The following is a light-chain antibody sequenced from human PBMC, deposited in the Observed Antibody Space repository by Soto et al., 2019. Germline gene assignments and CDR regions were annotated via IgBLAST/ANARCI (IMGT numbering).Light chain of an antibody. Sequence: ALTQPASVSGSPGQSITISCTGTSSDVGSYNLVSWYQQHPGKAPKLMIYEGSKRPSGVSNRFSGSKSGNTASLTISGLQAEDEADYYCCSYAGSSTDVVFGGGTKLTVL. CDR3: CSYAGSSTDVV. J-gene: IGLJ2*01. V-gene: IGLV2-23*01. CDR1: SSDVGSYNL. CDR2: EGS.